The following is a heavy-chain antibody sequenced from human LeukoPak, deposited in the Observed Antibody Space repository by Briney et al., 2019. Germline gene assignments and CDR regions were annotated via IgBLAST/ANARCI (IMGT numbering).Heavy chain of an antibody. V-gene: IGHV3-21*01. CDR3: ARDSFYYDSSGYPRGDY. J-gene: IGHJ4*02. Sequence: PGGSLRLSCAASGFTFSSYSMNWVRQAPGKGLEWVSSISSSSSYIYYADSVKGRFTISRDNAKNSLYLQINSLRAEDTAVYYCARDSFYYDSSGYPRGDYWGQGTLVTVSS. CDR1: GFTFSSYS. CDR2: ISSSSSYI. D-gene: IGHD3-22*01.